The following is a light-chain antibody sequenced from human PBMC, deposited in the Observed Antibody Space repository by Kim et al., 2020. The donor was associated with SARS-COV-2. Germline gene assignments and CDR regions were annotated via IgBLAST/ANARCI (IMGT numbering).Light chain of an antibody. J-gene: IGLJ1*01. V-gene: IGLV1-40*01. CDR2: GNS. CDR1: SCNNGAGYD. Sequence: VTISSTGSSCNNGAGYDILWYQQLPGAAPTLLIYGNSNRPPGVPDRFSCSKSGTSASLATTGVQAEDEADYYCQSYDSSRSGSGVFGTGTKVTVL. CDR3: QSYDSSRSGSGV.